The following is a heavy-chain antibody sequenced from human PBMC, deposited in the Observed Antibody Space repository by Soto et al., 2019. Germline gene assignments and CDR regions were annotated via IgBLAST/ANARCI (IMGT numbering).Heavy chain of an antibody. CDR2: ISSNGVGT. J-gene: IGHJ6*03. Sequence: EVQVVESGGGLAQPGGSLRLSCVVSGFTLSTYAMDWVRQAPGKGLEYVSGISSNGVGTYYATSVKDRFTISRDNSKNTLYLQVGSLRPEDMAVYYCAGRARPDFYYMDVWGKGTTVTVSS. D-gene: IGHD6-6*01. CDR3: AGRARPDFYYMDV. CDR1: GFTLSTYA. V-gene: IGHV3-64*01.